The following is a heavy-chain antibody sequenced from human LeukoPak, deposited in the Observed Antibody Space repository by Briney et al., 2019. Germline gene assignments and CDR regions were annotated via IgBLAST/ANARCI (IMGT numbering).Heavy chain of an antibody. CDR2: IYDSGSR. V-gene: IGHV4-61*01. CDR3: ARDSVVVVAGTDYYYGLDV. CDR1: GGSVSSVRSY. J-gene: IGHJ6*02. D-gene: IGHD2-15*01. Sequence: SETLSLTCTVSGGSVSSVRSYWSWIRQPPGKGLEWIGYIYDSGSRNYNPSLKSRVTISLDTSKNQFSLKLISVTAADTAVYYCARDSVVVVAGTDYYYGLDVWGQGTTVTVSS.